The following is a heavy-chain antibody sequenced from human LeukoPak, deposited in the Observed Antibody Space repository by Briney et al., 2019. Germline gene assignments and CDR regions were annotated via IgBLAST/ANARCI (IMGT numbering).Heavy chain of an antibody. CDR3: ARVRSSSWYLG. Sequence: GGSLRLSCAASGFTFSDYYMTWIRIRQAPGKGLEWVSYISSSGSTIYYADSVKGRFTISRDNAKNSLYLQMNSLRAEDTAVYYCARVRSSSWYLGRGKGTTVTVSS. CDR2: ISSSGSTI. J-gene: IGHJ6*04. V-gene: IGHV3-11*01. CDR1: GFTFSDYY. D-gene: IGHD6-13*01.